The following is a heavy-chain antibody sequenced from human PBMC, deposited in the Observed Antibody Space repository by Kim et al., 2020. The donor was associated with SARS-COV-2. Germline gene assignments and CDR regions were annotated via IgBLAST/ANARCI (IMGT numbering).Heavy chain of an antibody. J-gene: IGHJ4*02. CDR2: ISSSSDTI. D-gene: IGHD3-10*01. V-gene: IGHV3-48*02. Sequence: GGSLRLSCAASGFTFSSYTMIWVRQAPGKGLEWVSSISSSSDTIYYADSVKGRFTISRDNAKNSLYLQMTSLRDEDTAVYYCARAYYYGSGSYQYYFDYWGQGTLVTVSS. CDR1: GFTFSSYT. CDR3: ARAYYYGSGSYQYYFDY.